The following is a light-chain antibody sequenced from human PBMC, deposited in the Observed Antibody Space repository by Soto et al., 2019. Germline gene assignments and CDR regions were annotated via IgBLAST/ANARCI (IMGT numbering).Light chain of an antibody. V-gene: IGKV3-11*01. Sequence: EIVFTQSPAMLSVSPGERVTLSCRASQIVDSYLAWYQQRPGQAPRLLIFDVSNRVTGIPARFSGSGFGTEFPLNISSLEPEEFAVYYCQQRSNWPPLTLGPGPKVDI. J-gene: IGKJ3*01. CDR3: QQRSNWPPLT. CDR2: DVS. CDR1: QIVDSY.